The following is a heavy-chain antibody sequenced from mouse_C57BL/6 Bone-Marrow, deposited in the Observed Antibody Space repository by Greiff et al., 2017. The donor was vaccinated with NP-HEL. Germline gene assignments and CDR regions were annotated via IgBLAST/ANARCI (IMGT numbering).Heavy chain of an antibody. D-gene: IGHD1-1*01. J-gene: IGHJ3*01. CDR1: GYTFTSYW. CDR2: IYPGNSDT. Sequence: EVQVVESGTVLARPGASVKMSCKTSGYTFTSYWMHWVKQRPGQGLEWIGAIYPGNSDTSYNQKFKGKAKLTAVTSASTAYMELSSLTNEDSAVYYCTTGSTVVATPFAYWGQGTLVTVSA. V-gene: IGHV1-5*01. CDR3: TTGSTVVATPFAY.